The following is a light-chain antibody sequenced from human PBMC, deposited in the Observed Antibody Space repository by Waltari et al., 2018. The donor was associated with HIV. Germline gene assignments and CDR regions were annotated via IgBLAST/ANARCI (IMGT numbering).Light chain of an antibody. V-gene: IGLV1-44*01. CDR3: ASWDDSLNGRGL. Sequence: QSVLTQPPSVSGTPGQRVTISCSGSSSNIGSNTVKWNQQLPRTAPEPLSYASSQRPSGVPDRYSGSRSGTSAFLVISWLQSEDEADYYCASWDDSLNGRGLFGGGTKLTVL. J-gene: IGLJ2*01. CDR2: ASS. CDR1: SSNIGSNT.